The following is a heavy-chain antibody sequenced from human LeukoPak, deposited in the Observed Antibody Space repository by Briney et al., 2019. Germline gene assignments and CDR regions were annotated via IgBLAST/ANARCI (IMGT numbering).Heavy chain of an antibody. CDR2: IWFDGTNE. CDR1: GFTFSSYG. V-gene: IGHV3-33*01. J-gene: IGHJ6*02. Sequence: GSLRLSCEASGFTFSSYGMHRVRQAPSKGLEWVALIWFDGTNEYYADSVKGRFTISRDNSKSTLYLQMNSLSADDTALYYCARDYGSGMDVWGQGTTVTVSS. CDR3: ARDYGSGMDV. D-gene: IGHD6-19*01.